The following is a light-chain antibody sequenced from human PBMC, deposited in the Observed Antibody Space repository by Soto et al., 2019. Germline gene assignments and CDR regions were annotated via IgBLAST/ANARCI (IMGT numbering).Light chain of an antibody. J-gene: IGKJ2*01. CDR1: QGISRW. V-gene: IGKV1-5*03. CDR3: QQYNSYSGYT. Sequence: DIQMTQSPSTLSASVGDRVTITCRASQGISRWLAWYQQKPGKAPKLLIYQASSLESGVPSRFSGSRSGTEFTLTISSLQPDDFATYYCQQYNSYSGYTFGQGTKLEIK. CDR2: QAS.